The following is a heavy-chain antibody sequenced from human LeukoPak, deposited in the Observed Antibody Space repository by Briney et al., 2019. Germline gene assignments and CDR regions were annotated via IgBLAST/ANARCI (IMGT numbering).Heavy chain of an antibody. CDR3: ARDTLGYYYYDSSGYYDY. CDR2: ISYDGSNK. V-gene: IGHV3-30*04. J-gene: IGHJ4*02. D-gene: IGHD3-22*01. Sequence: GGSLRLSCAASGFTFSSYAMHWVRQAPGKGLEGVAVISYDGSNKYYEDSVKGRFTISRDKSKNTLYLQMNSLRAEDRAVYYCARDTLGYYYYDSSGYYDYWGQGTLVTVSS. CDR1: GFTFSSYA.